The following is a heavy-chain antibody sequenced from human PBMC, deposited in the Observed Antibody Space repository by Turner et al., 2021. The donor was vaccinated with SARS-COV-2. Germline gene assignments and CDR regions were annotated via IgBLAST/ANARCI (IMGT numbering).Heavy chain of an antibody. Sequence: LQLQESGPGLVKPSETPSLTCTVPGGSITKNYDYWGWIRQPPGKGLEWIGSIYYSGNTYYNPSLKSRVTISVDTSKSQFSLKLSSVTAADTAVYYCARLPERYFFDYWGQGALVTVSS. J-gene: IGHJ4*02. CDR3: ARLPERYFFDY. CDR1: GGSITKNYDY. V-gene: IGHV4-39*01. CDR2: IYYSGNT.